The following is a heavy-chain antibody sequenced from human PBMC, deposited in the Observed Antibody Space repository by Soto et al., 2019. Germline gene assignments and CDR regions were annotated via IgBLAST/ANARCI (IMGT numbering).Heavy chain of an antibody. CDR1: GFTFSSYG. Sequence: PGGSLRLSCAASGFTFSSYGMHWVRQAPGKGLEWVAVISYDGSNKYYADSVKGRFTISRDNSKNTLYLQMNSLRAEDTAVYYCAKDLGGVVIIFPLYYVMDVCGQGSTVTVSS. CDR2: ISYDGSNK. CDR3: AKDLGGVVIIFPLYYVMDV. V-gene: IGHV3-30*18. J-gene: IGHJ6*02. D-gene: IGHD3-3*01.